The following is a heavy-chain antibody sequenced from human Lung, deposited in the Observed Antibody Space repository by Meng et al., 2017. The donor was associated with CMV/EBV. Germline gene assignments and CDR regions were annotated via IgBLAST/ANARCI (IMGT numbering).Heavy chain of an antibody. CDR3: ARGTYISGWYYYYYYYAMDV. Sequence: SCTASGFTFSNSTMSWVRQAPGKGLEWVGFIRSKAFGGTTEYAASVKGRLTISRDDSKGIACLQMNSLKVEDTAVYYCARGTYISGWYYYYYYYAMDVWXQGTRSPSP. CDR2: IRSKAFGGTT. V-gene: IGHV3-49*04. J-gene: IGHJ6*02. CDR1: GFTFSNST. D-gene: IGHD6-19*01.